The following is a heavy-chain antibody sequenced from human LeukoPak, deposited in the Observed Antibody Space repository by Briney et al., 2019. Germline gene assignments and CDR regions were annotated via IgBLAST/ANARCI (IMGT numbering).Heavy chain of an antibody. CDR3: ARPAHGTLGGFDY. CDR1: GYSFTGYY. J-gene: IGHJ4*02. CDR2: INPNSGGT. Sequence: ASVKVSCKASGYSFTGYYMHWVRQAPGQGLEWMGWINPNSGGTHYAQKFQGRVTMTRDTSISTAYMELSRLRSDDTAVYYCARPAHGTLGGFDYWGQGTLVTVSS. V-gene: IGHV1-2*02. D-gene: IGHD1-26*01.